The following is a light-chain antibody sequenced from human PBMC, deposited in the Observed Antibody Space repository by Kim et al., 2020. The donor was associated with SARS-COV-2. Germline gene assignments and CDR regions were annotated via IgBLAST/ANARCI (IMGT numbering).Light chain of an antibody. V-gene: IGLV2-8*01. CDR2: EVS. Sequence: QSTLTQPPSASGSPGQSVTISCTGTSSDIGDYKYVSSYQQHPGKAPKLMIYEVSKWPSGVPDRFSGSKSGNTASLTVSGLQAEDEADYYCSSYAGSNNRVFGGGTQLTVL. J-gene: IGLJ3*02. CDR3: SSYAGSNNRV. CDR1: SSDIGDYKY.